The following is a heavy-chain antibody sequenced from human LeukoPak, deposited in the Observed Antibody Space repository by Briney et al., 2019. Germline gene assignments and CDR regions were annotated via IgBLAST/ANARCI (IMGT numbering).Heavy chain of an antibody. D-gene: IGHD3-10*01. Sequence: SGGSLRLSCAASGFTFSSYSMNWVRQPPGKGLEWVSYISSSSSTIYYADSVKGRFTISRDNAKNSLYLQMNSLRAEDTAVYYCARGKNYYGSGSNNWFDPRGQGTLVTVSS. CDR2: ISSSSSTI. CDR3: ARGKNYYGSGSNNWFDP. J-gene: IGHJ5*02. CDR1: GFTFSSYS. V-gene: IGHV3-48*01.